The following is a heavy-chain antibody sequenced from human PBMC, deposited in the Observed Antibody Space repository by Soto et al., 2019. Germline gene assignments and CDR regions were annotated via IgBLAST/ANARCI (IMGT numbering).Heavy chain of an antibody. CDR2: ISWNSGSI. CDR3: AKDMRIAAAGTDYYYGMDV. Sequence: GGSLRLSCAASGFTFDDYAMHWVRQAPGKGLGWVSGISWNSGSIGYADSVKGRFTISRDNAKNSLYLQMNSLRAEDTALYYCAKDMRIAAAGTDYYYGMDVWGQGTTVTVSS. V-gene: IGHV3-9*01. D-gene: IGHD6-13*01. J-gene: IGHJ6*02. CDR1: GFTFDDYA.